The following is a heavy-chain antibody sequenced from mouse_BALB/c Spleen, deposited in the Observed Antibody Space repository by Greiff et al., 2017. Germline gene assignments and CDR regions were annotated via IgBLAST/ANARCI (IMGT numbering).Heavy chain of an antibody. V-gene: IGHV5-9-4*01. CDR3: AMAERRWYFDV. CDR1: GFTFSSYA. D-gene: IGHD2-12*01. J-gene: IGHJ1*01. CDR2: ISSGGSYT. Sequence: EVKLMESGGGLVKPGGSLKLSCAASGFTFSSYAMSWVRQSPEKRLEWVAEISSGGSYTYYPDTVTGRFTISRDNAKNTLYLEMSSLRSEDTAMYYCAMAERRWYFDVWGAGTTVTVSS.